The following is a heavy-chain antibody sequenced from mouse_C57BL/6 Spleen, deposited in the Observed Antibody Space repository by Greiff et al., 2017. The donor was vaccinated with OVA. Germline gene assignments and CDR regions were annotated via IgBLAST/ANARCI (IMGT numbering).Heavy chain of an antibody. J-gene: IGHJ2*01. CDR3: AREHYGRSYYFDY. CDR1: GFTFSDYY. V-gene: IGHV5-16*01. CDR2: INYDGSST. Sequence: EVMLVESEGGLVQPGSSMKLSCTASGFTFSDYYMAWVRQVPEKGLEWVANINYDGSSTYYLDSLKSRFIISRDNAKNILYLQMSSLKSEDTATYYCAREHYGRSYYFDYWGQGTTLTVSS. D-gene: IGHD1-1*01.